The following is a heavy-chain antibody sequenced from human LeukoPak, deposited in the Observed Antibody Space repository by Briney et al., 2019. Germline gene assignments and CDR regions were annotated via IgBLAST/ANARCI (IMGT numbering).Heavy chain of an antibody. CDR1: GFTFDDYR. CDR2: INQDGSEK. D-gene: IGHD2-2*01. V-gene: IGHV3-7*01. Sequence: GGSLRLSCGASGFTFDDYRMSWVRQAPGQGLEWVANINQDGSEKYYLGSAKGRFTISRDNARNSLYLQVNSLRAEDTAVYYCARGGTSGYSSTRHFWGGNYYFDYWGQGSLVTVSS. CDR3: ARGGTSGYSSTRHFWGGNYYFDY. J-gene: IGHJ4*02.